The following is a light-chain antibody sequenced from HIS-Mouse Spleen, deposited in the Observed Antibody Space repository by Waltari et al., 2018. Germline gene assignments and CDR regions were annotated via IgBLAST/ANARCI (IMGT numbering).Light chain of an antibody. J-gene: IGLJ2*01. Sequence: SYVLTQPPSVSVAPGKTARITCGGNNIGSKSVHWYQQTPGQAPVLVVYDDSDRHAGIPGRCSGSNSGNTATLTISRVEAGDEADYYCQVWDSSSDHVVFGGGTKLTVL. V-gene: IGLV3-21*03. CDR3: QVWDSSSDHVV. CDR1: NIGSKS. CDR2: DDS.